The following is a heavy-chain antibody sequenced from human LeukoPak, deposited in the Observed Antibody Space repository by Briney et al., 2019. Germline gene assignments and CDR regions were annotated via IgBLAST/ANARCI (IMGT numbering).Heavy chain of an antibody. D-gene: IGHD3-9*01. V-gene: IGHV3-48*01. CDR1: GFTFSSYS. CDR2: ISSSSSTI. Sequence: GGSLRLSCAASGFTFSSYSMNWVRQAPGKGLEWVSYISSSSSTIYYADSVKGRFTISRDNAKNSLYLQMNSLRAEDTAVYYCARANYDILTGYPLYYFDYWGQGTLVTVSS. CDR3: ARANYDILTGYPLYYFDY. J-gene: IGHJ4*02.